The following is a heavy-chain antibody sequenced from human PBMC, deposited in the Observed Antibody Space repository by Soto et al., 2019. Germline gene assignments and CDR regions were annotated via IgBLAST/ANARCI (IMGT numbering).Heavy chain of an antibody. V-gene: IGHV3-30*18. CDR2: ISYDGSNK. Sequence: GGSLRLSCAASGFTFSSYGMHWVRQAPGKGLEWVAVISYDGSNKYYADSVKGRFTISRDNSKNTLYLQMNSLRAEDTAVYYCAKGAPAVAGTNYYYYMDVWGKGTTVTVSS. CDR3: AKGAPAVAGTNYYYYMDV. CDR1: GFTFSSYG. D-gene: IGHD6-19*01. J-gene: IGHJ6*03.